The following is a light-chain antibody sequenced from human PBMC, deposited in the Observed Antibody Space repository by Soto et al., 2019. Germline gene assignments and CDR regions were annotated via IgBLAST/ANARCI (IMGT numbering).Light chain of an antibody. CDR3: QKYNGART. Sequence: DIQMTQSPSSLSASVGDRVTITCRASQGIGNYLAWYQQKPGKVPKVLIYAAPTLQSGVPSRFSGSGSGTNFTLTISGLQPEDVATYYCQKYNGARTFGQGTKVDIK. CDR1: QGIGNY. V-gene: IGKV1-27*01. CDR2: AAP. J-gene: IGKJ1*01.